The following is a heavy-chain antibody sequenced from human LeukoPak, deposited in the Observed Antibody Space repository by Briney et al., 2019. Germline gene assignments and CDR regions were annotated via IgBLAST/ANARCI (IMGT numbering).Heavy chain of an antibody. CDR2: INPNSGGT. D-gene: IGHD3-3*01. CDR1: GYTFTGYY. V-gene: IGHV1-2*02. CDR3: ARGSDDFWSGYSRSY. J-gene: IGHJ4*02. Sequence: ASVKVSCKASGYTFTGYYMHWVRQAPGQGLEWMGWINPNSGGTNYAQKFQGRVTMTRDTSISTAYMELSRLRSDDTAVYYCARGSDDFWSGYSRSYWGQGPLVTVSS.